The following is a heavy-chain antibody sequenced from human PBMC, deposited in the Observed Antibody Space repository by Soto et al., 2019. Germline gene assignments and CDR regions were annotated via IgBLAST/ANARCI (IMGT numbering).Heavy chain of an antibody. CDR2: TYFRSMWYF. CDR3: ARGGWGIAPHFYFDI. D-gene: IGHD6-13*01. Sequence: SQTLSLTFVISGDTVSSESSAWYWVRQSPSRGLEWLGRTYFRSMWYFDFAESMESRMSIEPGTSDNQFSLQVKSVTHEDAGIYYCARGGWGIAPHFYFDIWGQGSPATAPS. V-gene: IGHV6-1*01. J-gene: IGHJ4*02. CDR1: GDTVSSESSA.